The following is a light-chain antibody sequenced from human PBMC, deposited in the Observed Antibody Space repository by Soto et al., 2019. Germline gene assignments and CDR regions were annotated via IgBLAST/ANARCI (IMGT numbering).Light chain of an antibody. CDR1: QSISTY. V-gene: IGKV3-11*01. J-gene: IGKJ1*01. CDR2: EAS. CDR3: QQET. Sequence: EIVLTQSPATLSLSPGESATLSCRASQSISTYLAWYQHKPGQAPRLLMYEASNRATGVPPRFSGSGSGTDFTLTISSLEPEDFAIYYCQQETFGQGTKVDNK.